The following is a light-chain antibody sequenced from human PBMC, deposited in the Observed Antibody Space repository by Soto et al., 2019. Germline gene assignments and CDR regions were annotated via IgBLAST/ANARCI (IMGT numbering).Light chain of an antibody. V-gene: IGKV1-5*03. CDR3: QQYDSHPMYT. Sequence: DIQMTQSPSTLSASLGDGVTITCRARQNIVHWLDWYQQKPEKAPNLLIYKTSTLQRGVPSRFSGSGSGTELTLTISSLQPDAFATYYSQQYDSHPMYTFGQGTKVDIK. J-gene: IGKJ2*01. CDR2: KTS. CDR1: QNIVHW.